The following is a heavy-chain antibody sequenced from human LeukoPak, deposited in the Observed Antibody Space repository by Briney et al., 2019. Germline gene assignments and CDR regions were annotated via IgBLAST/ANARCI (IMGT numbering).Heavy chain of an antibody. D-gene: IGHD2-2*01. CDR3: AKDLRYCSGTSCYEASGMDV. CDR2: ISYDGSDK. CDR1: GFTFSSYG. V-gene: IGHV3-30*18. J-gene: IGHJ6*02. Sequence: PGGSLRLSCAASGFTFSSYGMHWVRQAPGKGLEWVAAISYDGSDKYYADSVKGRFTISKDNSKNTLSLQMNSLRAEDTAVFFCAKDLRYCSGTSCYEASGMDVWGQGTTATVSS.